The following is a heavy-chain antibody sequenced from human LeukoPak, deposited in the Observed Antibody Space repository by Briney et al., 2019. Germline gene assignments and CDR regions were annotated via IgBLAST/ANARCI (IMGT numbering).Heavy chain of an antibody. V-gene: IGHV4-39*01. Sequence: SETLSLTCTVSGGSISSSSYYWGWIRQPPGKGLEWIGSIYYSGSTYYNPSLKSRVTISVDTSKNQFSLKLSSVTAADTAVYYCARLIEGWFDPWGQGTLVIVSS. J-gene: IGHJ5*02. CDR3: ARLIEGWFDP. CDR2: IYYSGST. D-gene: IGHD2/OR15-2a*01. CDR1: GGSISSSSYY.